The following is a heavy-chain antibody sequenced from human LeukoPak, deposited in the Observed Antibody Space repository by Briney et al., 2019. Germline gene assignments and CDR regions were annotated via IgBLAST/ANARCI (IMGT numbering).Heavy chain of an antibody. Sequence: PGGSLRLSCAASGFTFSSYAMSWVRQAPGKGLEWVSAIRGSGDRTHYADSVKGRFTISRDNSKNTLYLQMNSLRAEDTAVYYCAKSGGSGSYYYFYYMDVWGKGTTVTISS. CDR1: GFTFSSYA. J-gene: IGHJ6*03. D-gene: IGHD3-10*01. CDR2: IRGSGDRT. V-gene: IGHV3-23*01. CDR3: AKSGGSGSYYYFYYMDV.